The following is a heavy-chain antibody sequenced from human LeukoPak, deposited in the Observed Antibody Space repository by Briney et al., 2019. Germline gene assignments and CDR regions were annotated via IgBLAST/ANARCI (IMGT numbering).Heavy chain of an antibody. CDR1: GFTFSDYY. V-gene: IGHV3-11*04. CDR2: ISSSGSII. CDR3: ARVGYDSSGRFDY. Sequence: GGSLRLSCAASGFTFSDYYMTWIRQAPGRGLEWVSYISSSGSIIYYADSVKGRFIISRDNAKNSLYLQMNSLRAEDTAVYFCARVGYDSSGRFDYWGQGTLVTVSS. J-gene: IGHJ4*02. D-gene: IGHD3-22*01.